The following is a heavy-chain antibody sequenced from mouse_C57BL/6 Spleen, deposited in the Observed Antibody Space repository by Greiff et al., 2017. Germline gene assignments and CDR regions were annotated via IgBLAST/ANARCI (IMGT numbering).Heavy chain of an antibody. CDR3: ARDSSCYFDY. CDR1: GFTFSDYG. Sequence: EVQLVESGGGLVQPGGSLKLSCAASGFTFSDYGMAWVRQAPRKGPEWVAFISNLAYSIYYADTVTGRFTISREKAKNTLYLEMSSLRSEDTAMYYCARDSSCYFDYWGQGTTLTVSS. D-gene: IGHD3-2*02. CDR2: ISNLAYSI. J-gene: IGHJ2*01. V-gene: IGHV5-15*01.